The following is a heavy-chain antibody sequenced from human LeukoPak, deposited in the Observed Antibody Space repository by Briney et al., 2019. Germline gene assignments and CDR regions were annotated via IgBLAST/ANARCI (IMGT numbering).Heavy chain of an antibody. D-gene: IGHD6-13*01. CDR3: ARADSIAAAGVFDY. CDR2: INHSGST. J-gene: IGHJ4*02. Sequence: SETLSLTCAVYGGSFSGFYWSWIRQPPGKGLEWIGEINHSGSTNYNPSLKSRVTISVDTSKNQFSLKLSSVTAADTAVYHCARADSIAAAGVFDYWGQGTLVTVSS. V-gene: IGHV4-34*01. CDR1: GGSFSGFY.